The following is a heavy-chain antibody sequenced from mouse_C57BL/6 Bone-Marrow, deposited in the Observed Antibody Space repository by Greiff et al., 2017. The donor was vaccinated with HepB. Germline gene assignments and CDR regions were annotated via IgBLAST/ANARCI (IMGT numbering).Heavy chain of an antibody. CDR1: GFSFTSYG. D-gene: IGHD1-1*01. CDR2: IWRGGST. CDR3: AKRLGSSYDYAMDY. Sequence: VQLQQSGPGLVQPSQSLSITCTVSGFSFTSYGVHWVRQSPGKGLEWLGVIWRGGSTDYNAAFMSRLSITKDNSKSQVFFKMNSLQADDTAIYYCAKRLGSSYDYAMDYWGQGTAVTVSS. V-gene: IGHV2-5*01. J-gene: IGHJ4*01.